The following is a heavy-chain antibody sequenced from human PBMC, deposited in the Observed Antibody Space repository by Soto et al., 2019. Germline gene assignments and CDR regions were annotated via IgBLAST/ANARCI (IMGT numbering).Heavy chain of an antibody. V-gene: IGHV3-23*01. D-gene: IGHD3-3*01. Sequence: EVQLLESGGGLVQPGGSLRLSCAASGFTFSSYAMSWVRQAPGKGLEWVSAISGSGGSTYYADSVKGRFTISRDNSKNTLYLQMNSLRAEATAVYYCAKDPYYDFWMGYEPSFDYWGQGTLSPSPQ. CDR2: ISGSGGST. CDR3: AKDPYYDFWMGYEPSFDY. J-gene: IGHJ4*02. CDR1: GFTFSSYA.